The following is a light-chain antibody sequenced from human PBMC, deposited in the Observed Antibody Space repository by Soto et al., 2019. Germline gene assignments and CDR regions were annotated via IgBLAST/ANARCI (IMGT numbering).Light chain of an antibody. Sequence: EIVLTQSPGTLSLSPGERATLSCRASQSVSSSRLAWYRQKPGQAPRLLIYGASSRATGIPDRFSGSGSGTDFTLTISSLEPEDFAVYYCQQRSNWITFGQGTRLEIK. CDR2: GAS. CDR3: QQRSNWIT. CDR1: QSVSSSR. J-gene: IGKJ5*01. V-gene: IGKV3D-20*02.